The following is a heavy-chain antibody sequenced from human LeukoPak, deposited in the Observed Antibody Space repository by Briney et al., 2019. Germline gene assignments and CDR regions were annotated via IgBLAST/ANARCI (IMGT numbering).Heavy chain of an antibody. CDR1: GYTFTSYG. V-gene: IGHV1-18*01. Sequence: ASVKVSCKASGYTFTSYGISWVRQAPGQGLEWMGWISAYNGNTNYAQKLQGRVTMTTDTSTSTAYMELRSLRSDDTAVYYCARESGGWYAEYYFDYWGQGTLVTVSS. CDR3: ARESGGWYAEYYFDY. D-gene: IGHD6-19*01. J-gene: IGHJ4*02. CDR2: ISAYNGNT.